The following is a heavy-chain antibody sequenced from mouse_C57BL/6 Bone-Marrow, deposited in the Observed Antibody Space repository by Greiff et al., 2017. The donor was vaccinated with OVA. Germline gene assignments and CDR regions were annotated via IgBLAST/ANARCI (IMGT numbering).Heavy chain of an antibody. CDR1: GYAFSSSW. J-gene: IGHJ2*01. CDR3: ARGYFGY. V-gene: IGHV1-82*01. Sequence: VQLQQSGPELVKPGASVKISCKASGYAFSSSWMNWVKQRPGKGLEWIGRIYPGDGDTNYNGKFKGKATLTADKSSSTAYMQLSSLTSEDSAVCFCARGYFGYWGQGTTLTVSS. CDR2: IYPGDGDT.